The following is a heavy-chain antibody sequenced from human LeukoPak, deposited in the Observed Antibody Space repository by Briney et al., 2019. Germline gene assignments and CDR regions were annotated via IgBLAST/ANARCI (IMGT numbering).Heavy chain of an antibody. J-gene: IGHJ4*02. Sequence: GGSLRLSCAASGFTFSTYGMHWVRQAPGKGLEWVAVISYDGSNEYYADSVKGRFTISRDNSKNTLYLQMNSPRAEDTAVYYCAKDLYSSSWYRFDYWGQGTLVTVSS. CDR2: ISYDGSNE. CDR3: AKDLYSSSWYRFDY. D-gene: IGHD6-13*01. V-gene: IGHV3-30*18. CDR1: GFTFSTYG.